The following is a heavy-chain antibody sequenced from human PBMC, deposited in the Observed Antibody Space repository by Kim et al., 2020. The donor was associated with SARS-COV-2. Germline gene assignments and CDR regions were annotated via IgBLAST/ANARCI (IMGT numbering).Heavy chain of an antibody. V-gene: IGHV3-74*01. D-gene: IGHD4-17*01. CDR1: RFSFSTYW. J-gene: IGHJ2*01. Sequence: GGSLRLSCAASRFSFSTYWMHWVRQAPGKGLVWVSRINSDGSSISYADSVKGRFTISRDNAKNTLYLQMNSLRAEDTAVYYCVRGGATVVTPGSNWYFDLWGRGTLVTVSS. CDR3: VRGGATVVTPGSNWYFDL. CDR2: INSDGSSI.